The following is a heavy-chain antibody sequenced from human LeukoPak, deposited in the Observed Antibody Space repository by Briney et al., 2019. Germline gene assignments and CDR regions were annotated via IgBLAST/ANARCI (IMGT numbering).Heavy chain of an antibody. CDR3: ARASGGRTTGYYMDV. CDR1: GFTFSSYW. Sequence: GGSLRLSCAASGFTFSSYWMSWVRQAPGKGLEWVANIKQDGSEKYYVDSVKGRFTISRDNAKNSLYLQMNSLRAEDTAVYYCARASGGRTTGYYMDVWGKGTTVTVSS. CDR2: IKQDGSEK. V-gene: IGHV3-7*01. D-gene: IGHD1/OR15-1a*01. J-gene: IGHJ6*03.